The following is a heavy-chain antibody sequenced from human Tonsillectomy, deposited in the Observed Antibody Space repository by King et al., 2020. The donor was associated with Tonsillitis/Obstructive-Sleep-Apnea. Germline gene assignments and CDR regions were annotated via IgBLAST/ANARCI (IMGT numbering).Heavy chain of an antibody. Sequence: VQLVESGGGLVQPGGSLRLSCAASGFTFSSYAMSWVRQAPGKGLEWVSAISGSGGSTYYADSEKGRFTISRDNSKNTLYLQMNSLRAEDTAVYYCAKDRGYCSGGSCYNSLDYWGQGTLVTVSS. CDR1: GFTFSSYA. CDR2: ISGSGGST. J-gene: IGHJ4*02. CDR3: AKDRGYCSGGSCYNSLDY. V-gene: IGHV3-23*04. D-gene: IGHD2-15*01.